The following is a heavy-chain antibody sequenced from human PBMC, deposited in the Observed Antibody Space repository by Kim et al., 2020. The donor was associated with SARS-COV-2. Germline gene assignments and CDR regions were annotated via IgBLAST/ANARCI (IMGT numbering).Heavy chain of an antibody. D-gene: IGHD6-19*01. CDR3: ARDSSAPAGTSISYYFDY. J-gene: IGHJ4*02. V-gene: IGHV3-33*01. CDR1: GFTFSSYG. Sequence: GGSLRLSCAASGFTFSSYGMHWVRQAPGKGLEWVAVIWYDGSNKYYADSVKGRFTISRDNSKNTLYLQMNSLRAEDTAVYYCARDSSAPAGTSISYYFDYWGQGTLVTVSS. CDR2: IWYDGSNK.